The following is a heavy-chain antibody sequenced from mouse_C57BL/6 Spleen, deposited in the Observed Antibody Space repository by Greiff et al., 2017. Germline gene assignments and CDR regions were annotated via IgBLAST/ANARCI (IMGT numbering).Heavy chain of an antibody. CDR2: IWTGGGT. J-gene: IGHJ1*03. CDR1: GFSLTSYA. Sequence: VKLMESGPGLVAPSQSLSITCTVSGFSLTSYAISWVRQPPGKGLEWLGVIWTGGGTNYNSALKSRLSISKDNSKSQVFLKMNSLQTDDTARYYCARNGDYDGYWYFDVWGTGTTVTVSS. CDR3: ARNGDYDGYWYFDV. D-gene: IGHD2-4*01. V-gene: IGHV2-9-1*01.